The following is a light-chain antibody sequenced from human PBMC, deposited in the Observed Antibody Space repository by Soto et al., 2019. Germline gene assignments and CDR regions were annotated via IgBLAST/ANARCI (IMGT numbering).Light chain of an antibody. V-gene: IGLV2-14*03. CDR3: SSYTTSNTL. CDR1: SSDVGDYNH. CDR2: DVS. Sequence: QSALTQPASVSGSPGQSITISRTTSSSDVGDYNHVSCYQQHPGKAPKLMIYDVSHRPSGVSSRFSGSKSGNTASLTISGLQSEDEAGYYCSSYTTSNTLFGGGTKVTVL. J-gene: IGLJ2*01.